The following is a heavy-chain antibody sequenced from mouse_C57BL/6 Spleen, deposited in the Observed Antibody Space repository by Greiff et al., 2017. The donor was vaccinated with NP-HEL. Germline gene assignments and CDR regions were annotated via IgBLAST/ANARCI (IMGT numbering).Heavy chain of an antibody. CDR1: GFTFSDYG. V-gene: IGHV5-17*01. CDR3: ARQSLLRPAKDY. D-gene: IGHD1-2*01. CDR2: ISSGSSTI. Sequence: EVKLMESGGGLVKPGGSLKLSCAASGFTFSDYGMHWVRQAPEKGLEWVAYISSGSSTIYYADTVKGRFTISRDNATNTQYLQMTSLRSEDTAMYYCARQSLLRPAKDYWGQGTSVTVSS. J-gene: IGHJ4*01.